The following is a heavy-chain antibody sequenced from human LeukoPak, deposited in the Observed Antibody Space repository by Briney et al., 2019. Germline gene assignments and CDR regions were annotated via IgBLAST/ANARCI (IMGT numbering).Heavy chain of an antibody. CDR1: GLNLTTYA. V-gene: IGHV3-23*01. J-gene: IGHJ3*01. Sequence: SGGSLRLSCAASGLNLTTYAMGWVRQAPGKGLEWVSVISDRGDSTHYGDSVKGRFTISRDSSKNTLYLQMNSLGGEDTALYYCAKGRWGLTINNFDLWGQGTMVTVSS. CDR2: ISDRGDST. CDR3: AKGRWGLTINNFDL. D-gene: IGHD3/OR15-3a*01.